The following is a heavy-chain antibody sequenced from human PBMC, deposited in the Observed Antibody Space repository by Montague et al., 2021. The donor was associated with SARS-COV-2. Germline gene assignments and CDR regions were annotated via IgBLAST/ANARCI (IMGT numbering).Heavy chain of an antibody. CDR3: ARRSLGYCSGGSCYTAFDP. D-gene: IGHD2-15*01. CDR2: IKYSGST. V-gene: IGHV4-59*11. J-gene: IGHJ5*02. Sequence: SETLSLTCTVSGGSISSHYWSSIKHPPGKRLAWIGYIKYSGSTKYNPSLKSGANISVDTSKNKFSPKLSSVTAADTDVYYCARRSLGYCSGGSCYTAFDPCGQGTPLTVSS. CDR1: GGSISSHY.